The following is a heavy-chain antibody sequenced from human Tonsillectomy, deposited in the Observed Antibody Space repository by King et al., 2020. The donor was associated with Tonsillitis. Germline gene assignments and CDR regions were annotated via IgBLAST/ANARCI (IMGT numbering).Heavy chain of an antibody. J-gene: IGHJ4*02. Sequence: VQLVESGAEVREPGASVKVSCKASGYSFAAYSIHWVRQAPGQGLEWLGRINPNSGVTNYAQKFQGRVTMTRDTSIGTAYMELSRLRSDDMAVYFCARDDDSSGYYRTFDYWGQGTLVTVSS. CDR1: GYSFAAYS. V-gene: IGHV1-2*06. CDR3: ARDDDSSGYYRTFDY. CDR2: INPNSGVT. D-gene: IGHD3-22*01.